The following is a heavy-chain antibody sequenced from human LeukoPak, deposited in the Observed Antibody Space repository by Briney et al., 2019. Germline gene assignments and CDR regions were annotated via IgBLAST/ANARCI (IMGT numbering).Heavy chain of an antibody. D-gene: IGHD5-12*01. J-gene: IGHJ4*02. CDR2: INPNSGGT. CDR3: ARGLGYSGYDFDY. V-gene: IGHV1-2*02. Sequence: GASVKVSCKASGYTFTGYYMHWVRQAPGQGLGWMGWINPNSGGTNYAQKFQGRVTMTRDTSISTAYMELSRLRSDDTAVYYCARGLGYSGYDFDYWGQGTLVTVSS. CDR1: GYTFTGYY.